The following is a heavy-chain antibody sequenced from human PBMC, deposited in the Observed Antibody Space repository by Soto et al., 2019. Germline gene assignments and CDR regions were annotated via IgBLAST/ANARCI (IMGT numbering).Heavy chain of an antibody. CDR2: IYYSGST. Sequence: SETLSLTCTFSGGSIISYYWIWIRQPPGKGLEWIGYIYYSGSTNYNPSLKSRVTISVDTSKNQFSLKLSSVTAADTAVYYCARVVVPAAGIDYWGQGTLVTVSS. V-gene: IGHV4-59*08. CDR1: GGSIISYY. J-gene: IGHJ4*02. D-gene: IGHD2-2*01. CDR3: ARVVVPAAGIDY.